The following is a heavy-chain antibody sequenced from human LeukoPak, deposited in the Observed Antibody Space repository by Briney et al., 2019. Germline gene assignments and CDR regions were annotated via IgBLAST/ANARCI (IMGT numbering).Heavy chain of an antibody. D-gene: IGHD3-10*02. J-gene: IGHJ6*03. CDR1: GFTFSSYA. V-gene: IGHV3-23*01. CDR2: IGGSGGSA. Sequence: GGSLRLSCAASGFTFSSYAMSWVRQAPGKGPQWVSAIGGSGGSAHYADSVKGRFTISRDNSKNTLYLQMNSLRAEDTAVYYCAKKMLAHMDVWGKGTTVTVSS. CDR3: AKKMLAHMDV.